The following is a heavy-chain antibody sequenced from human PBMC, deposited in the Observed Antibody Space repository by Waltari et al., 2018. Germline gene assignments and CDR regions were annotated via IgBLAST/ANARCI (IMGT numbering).Heavy chain of an antibody. CDR2: IYPGDSDT. Sequence: EVQLVDSGAEVHTPGESLKISCRGSGYSYNSYWIGWVRRMPGKGLEWMGIIYPGDSDTRYSPAFQGQVTISADKSISTAYLQWSSLKASDTAMYYCARSPTRAFDYWGQGTLVTVSS. CDR3: ARSPTRAFDY. V-gene: IGHV5-51*01. J-gene: IGHJ4*02. CDR1: GYSYNSYW.